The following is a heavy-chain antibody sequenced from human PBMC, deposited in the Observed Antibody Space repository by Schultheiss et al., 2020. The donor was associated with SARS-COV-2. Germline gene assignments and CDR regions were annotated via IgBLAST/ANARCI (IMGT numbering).Heavy chain of an antibody. CDR2: INHSGST. V-gene: IGHV4-38-2*01. Sequence: SETLSLTCAVSGYSISSGYYWGWIRQPPGKGLEWIGEINHSGSTNYNPSLKSRVTISVDTSKNQFSLKLSSVTAADTAVYYCARDPYYYDNSGYYMDVWGKGTTVTVSS. CDR3: ARDPYYYDNSGYYMDV. CDR1: GYSISSGYY. J-gene: IGHJ6*03. D-gene: IGHD3-22*01.